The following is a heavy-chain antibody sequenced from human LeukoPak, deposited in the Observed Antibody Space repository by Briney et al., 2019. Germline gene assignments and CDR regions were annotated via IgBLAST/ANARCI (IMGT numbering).Heavy chain of an antibody. D-gene: IGHD6-19*01. CDR1: GFTFSSQA. V-gene: IGHV4-34*01. Sequence: PGGSLRLSCAATGFTFSSQAMSWIRQPPGKGLEWIGEINHSGSTNYNPSLKSRVTISVDPSTNQFSLKLSSVTAADTAVYYCARHQWLGPFDYWGQGTLVTVSS. CDR3: ARHQWLGPFDY. J-gene: IGHJ4*02. CDR2: INHSGST.